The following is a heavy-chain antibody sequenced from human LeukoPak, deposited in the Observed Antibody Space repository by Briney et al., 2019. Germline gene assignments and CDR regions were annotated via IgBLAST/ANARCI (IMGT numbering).Heavy chain of an antibody. CDR3: ARGLHCSSTSCYTGSSWPLDY. CDR1: GFTFSDYY. D-gene: IGHD2-2*02. Sequence: GGSLRLSCAASGFTFSDYYMSWIRQAPGKGLEWVSYISSSGSTIYYADSVKGRFTISRDNAENSLYLQMNSLGAEDTAVYYCARGLHCSSTSCYTGSSWPLDYWGQGTLVTVSS. CDR2: ISSSGSTI. J-gene: IGHJ4*02. V-gene: IGHV3-11*01.